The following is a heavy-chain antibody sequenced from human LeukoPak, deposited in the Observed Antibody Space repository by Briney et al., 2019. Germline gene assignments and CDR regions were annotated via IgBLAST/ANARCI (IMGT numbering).Heavy chain of an antibody. V-gene: IGHV3-33*01. Sequence: GRSLRLSCGASGFTFSIYGMHWVRQAPGKGPEWVAVILCDGSNKYYADSVKGRFTISRDNSKNTLYLQINSLRAEDTAVYYCARANYGSGSNYYYGLDVWGRGTTVTVSS. D-gene: IGHD3-10*01. CDR2: ILCDGSNK. J-gene: IGHJ6*02. CDR1: GFTFSIYG. CDR3: ARANYGSGSNYYYGLDV.